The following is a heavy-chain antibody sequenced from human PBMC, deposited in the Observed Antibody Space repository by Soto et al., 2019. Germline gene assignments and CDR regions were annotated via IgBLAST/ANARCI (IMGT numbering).Heavy chain of an antibody. D-gene: IGHD3-3*01. CDR3: ATNEFWVCY. CDR2: ISSSGIFT. Sequence: EVHLVESGGGLVRPGGSLRLSCAGFISGYSMIWVRQAPGKGLEWLAHISSSGIFTDYADSVKGRFTISRDNAKNTLYRQMTSLSAEERAVYHCATNEFWVCYWGKGTLVTVSS. J-gene: IGHJ4*02. CDR1: FISGYS. V-gene: IGHV3-21*04.